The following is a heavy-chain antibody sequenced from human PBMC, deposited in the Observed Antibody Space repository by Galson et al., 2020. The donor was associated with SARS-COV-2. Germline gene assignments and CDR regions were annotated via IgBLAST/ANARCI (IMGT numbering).Heavy chain of an antibody. V-gene: IGHV3-66*01. CDR1: GFTVSSNY. CDR2: IYSGGST. Sequence: GESLKISCAASGFTVSSNYMSWVRQAPEKGLEWVSVIYSGGSTYYADSVKGRFTISRDNSKNTLYLQMNSLRAEDTAVYYCARDYGDQYFDYWGQGTLVTVSS. CDR3: ARDYGDQYFDY. J-gene: IGHJ4*02. D-gene: IGHD4-17*01.